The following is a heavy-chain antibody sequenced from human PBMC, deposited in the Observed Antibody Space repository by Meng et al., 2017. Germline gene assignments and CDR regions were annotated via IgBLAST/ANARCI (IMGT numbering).Heavy chain of an antibody. CDR2: INHSGST. J-gene: IGHJ4*02. D-gene: IGHD6-6*01. Sequence: QVPQQAGGEGLLQPSDTLSPPGAVYGGSFSGYYWSWIRQPPGKGLEWIGEINHSGSTNYNPSLKSRVTISVDTSKNQFSLKLSSVTAADTAVYYCARRGIAARPFYYWGQGTLVTVSS. V-gene: IGHV4-34*01. CDR1: GGSFSGYY. CDR3: ARRGIAARPFYY.